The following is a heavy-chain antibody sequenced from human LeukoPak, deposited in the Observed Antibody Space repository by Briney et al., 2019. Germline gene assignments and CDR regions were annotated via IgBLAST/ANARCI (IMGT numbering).Heavy chain of an antibody. CDR2: INPNSGGT. CDR3: ARGSYYYDSSGYGNFDY. V-gene: IGHV1-2*02. J-gene: IGHJ4*02. CDR1: GYTFTSYY. Sequence: ASVKVSCKASGYTFTSYYMHWVRQAPGQGLEWMGWINPNSGGTNYAQKFQGRVTMTRDTSISTAYMELSRLRSDDTAVYYCARGSYYYDSSGYGNFDYWGQGTLVTVSS. D-gene: IGHD3-22*01.